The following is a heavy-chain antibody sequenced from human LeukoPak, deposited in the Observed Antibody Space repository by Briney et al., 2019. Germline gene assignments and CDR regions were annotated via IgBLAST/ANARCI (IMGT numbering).Heavy chain of an antibody. CDR1: GYTFNSYY. J-gene: IGHJ4*02. CDR3: ASSSSGWEQRAPFDY. Sequence: GASVKVSCKASGYTFNSYYLHWVRQAPGQGLEWMGIINPSSGSTSYTQNFQGRVTMTRDTSTSTVYMELSSLRSEDTAVYYCASSSSGWEQRAPFDYWGQGTLVTVSS. V-gene: IGHV1-46*02. CDR2: INPSSGST. D-gene: IGHD6-19*01.